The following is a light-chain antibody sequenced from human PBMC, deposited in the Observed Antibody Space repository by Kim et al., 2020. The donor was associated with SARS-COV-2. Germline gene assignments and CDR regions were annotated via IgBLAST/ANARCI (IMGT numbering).Light chain of an antibody. Sequence: PGQSVTISCTGTRSDVGGSNYVSWYQQHPGKAPKLMIYEVSKRPSGVPDRFSGSKSGNTASLTVSGLQAEDEADYYCSSYAGSNILFGGGTQLTVL. CDR1: RSDVGGSNY. CDR2: EVS. V-gene: IGLV2-8*01. J-gene: IGLJ2*01. CDR3: SSYAGSNIL.